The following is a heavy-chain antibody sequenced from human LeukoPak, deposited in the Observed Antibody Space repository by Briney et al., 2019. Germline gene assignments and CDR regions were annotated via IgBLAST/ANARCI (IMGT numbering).Heavy chain of an antibody. CDR1: GYTFTSYG. Sequence: ASVKVSFKASGYTFTSYGISWVRQAPGQGLEWMGWISAYNGNTNYAQKLQGRVTMTTDTSTSTAYMELRSLRSDDTAVYYCARDRVLRYFDWLSHDAFDIWGQGTMVTVSS. D-gene: IGHD3-9*01. CDR2: ISAYNGNT. V-gene: IGHV1-18*01. J-gene: IGHJ3*02. CDR3: ARDRVLRYFDWLSHDAFDI.